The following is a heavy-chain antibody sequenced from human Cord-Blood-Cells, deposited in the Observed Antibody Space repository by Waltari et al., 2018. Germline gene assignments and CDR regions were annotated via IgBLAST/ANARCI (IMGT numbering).Heavy chain of an antibody. Sequence: QLQLQESDPGLEKPSETRSVTCTVTGGATSSSSYYWGRIRQPPGKGLEWIGSIYYSGRTYYNPSLKSRVTISVDTSKNQFSLKLSSVTAADTAVYYCAIYDSSGYYFDYWGQGTLVTVSS. D-gene: IGHD3-22*01. V-gene: IGHV4-39*01. CDR2: IYYSGRT. CDR3: AIYDSSGYYFDY. CDR1: GGATSSSSYY. J-gene: IGHJ4*02.